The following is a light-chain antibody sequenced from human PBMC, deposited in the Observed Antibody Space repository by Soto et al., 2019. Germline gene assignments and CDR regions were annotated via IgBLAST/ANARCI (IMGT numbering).Light chain of an antibody. CDR2: DAS. CDR3: QQYNSRGA. J-gene: IGKJ1*01. Sequence: DIQMTQSPSTLSASVGDRVTITCRASQSISSWLAWYQQKPGKAPKLLIYDASSLESGVPSRFSGSGSGTEFTLTISSLQPDDFATYYCQQYNSRGAFGQGTKVEIQ. CDR1: QSISSW. V-gene: IGKV1-5*01.